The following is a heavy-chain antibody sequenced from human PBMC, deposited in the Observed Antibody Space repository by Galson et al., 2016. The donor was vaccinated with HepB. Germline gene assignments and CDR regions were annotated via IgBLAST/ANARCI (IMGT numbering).Heavy chain of an antibody. CDR3: ASWRYSSGRNDSFDI. J-gene: IGHJ3*02. CDR2: IKQDGSEK. D-gene: IGHD6-19*01. V-gene: IGHV3-7*02. Sequence: SLRLSCAASGFTFSNYWMTWVRQAPGKGLEWVANIKQDGSEKYYVDSVKGRFTVSRDNSKNTIYLQMNSLRAEDAAVYYCASWRYSSGRNDSFDIWGQGTRVTVSS. CDR1: GFTFSNYW.